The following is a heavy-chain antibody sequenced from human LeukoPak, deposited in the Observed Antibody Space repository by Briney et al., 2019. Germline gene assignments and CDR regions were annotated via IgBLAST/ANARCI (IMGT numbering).Heavy chain of an antibody. CDR3: ARMYAVAGTLSPYYFDY. CDR2: INDGGTT. J-gene: IGHJ4*02. Sequence: PSETLSLTCAVYGGSFSDFYWNWIRQPPGKGLEWVGEINDGGTTNYNPSLKSRVTIAVDTSKNQFSLRLSSVTAADTAVYYYARMYAVAGTLSPYYFDYWGQGTLVTVSS. D-gene: IGHD6-19*01. V-gene: IGHV4-34*01. CDR1: GGSFSDFY.